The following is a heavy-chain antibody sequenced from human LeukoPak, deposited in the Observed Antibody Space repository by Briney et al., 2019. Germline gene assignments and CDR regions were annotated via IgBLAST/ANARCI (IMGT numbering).Heavy chain of an antibody. V-gene: IGHV1-2*02. CDR2: INPNSGGT. D-gene: IGHD6-13*01. Sequence: ASVKVSCKASGYTFTGYCMHWVRQAPGQGLEWMGWINPNSGGTNYAQKFQGRVTMTRDTSISTAYMELSRLRSDDTAVYYCARDGAAAGYYYGMDVWGQGTTVTVSS. CDR1: GYTFTGYC. J-gene: IGHJ6*02. CDR3: ARDGAAAGYYYGMDV.